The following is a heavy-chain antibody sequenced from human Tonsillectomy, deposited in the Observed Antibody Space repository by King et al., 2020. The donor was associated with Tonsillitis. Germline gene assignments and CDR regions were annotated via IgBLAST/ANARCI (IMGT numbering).Heavy chain of an antibody. CDR1: GFTFSSYW. V-gene: IGHV3-7*03. J-gene: IGHJ4*02. CDR2: IKQDGSEK. D-gene: IGHD5-18*01. CDR3: ARDVGGYSYAGYFDY. Sequence: QLVQSGGGLVQPGGSLRLSCAASGFTFSSYWMSWVRQAPGKGLAWVANIKQDGSEKYYVDSVKGRFTISRDNAKNSLYLQMNSLGAEDTAVYYCARDVGGYSYAGYFDYWGQGTLVTVSS.